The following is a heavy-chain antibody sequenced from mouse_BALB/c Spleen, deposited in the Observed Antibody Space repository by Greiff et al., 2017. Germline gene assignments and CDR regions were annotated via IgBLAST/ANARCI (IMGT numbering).Heavy chain of an antibody. Sequence: VQLQQSGPGLVAPSQSLSITCTVSGFSLTSYDISWIRQPPGKGLEWLGVIWTGGGTNYNSAFMSRLSISKDNSKSQVFLKMNSLQTDDTAIYYCVRGDYFDYWGQGTTLTVSS. V-gene: IGHV2-9-2*01. CDR1: GFSLTSYD. CDR2: IWTGGGT. CDR3: VRGDYFDY. J-gene: IGHJ2*01.